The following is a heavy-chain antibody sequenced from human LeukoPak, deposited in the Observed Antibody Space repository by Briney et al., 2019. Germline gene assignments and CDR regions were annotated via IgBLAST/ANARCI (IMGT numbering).Heavy chain of an antibody. J-gene: IGHJ4*02. CDR1: GFTFSSYE. D-gene: IGHD4-23*01. CDR2: ISSSGSTI. CDR3: ARDYGGSSPFDY. Sequence: PGGSLRLSCAASGFTFSSYEMHWVRQAPGKGLEWVSYISSSGSTIYYADSVKGRSTISRDNAKNSLYLPMNSLRVEDTAVYYCARDYGGSSPFDYWGQGTLVTVSS. V-gene: IGHV3-48*03.